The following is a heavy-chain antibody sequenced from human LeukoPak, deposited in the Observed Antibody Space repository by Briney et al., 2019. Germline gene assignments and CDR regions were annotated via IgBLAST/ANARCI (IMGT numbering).Heavy chain of an antibody. J-gene: IGHJ6*03. D-gene: IGHD3-22*01. V-gene: IGHV3-30*04. CDR3: ARDSGWLSNYYYYMDV. Sequence: GRSLRLSCAASGFTFSSYAMHWVRQAPGKGLEWVAVISYDGSNKYYADSVKGRFTISRDNSKNTLYLQMNSLRAEDTAVYYCARDSGWLSNYYYYMDVWGKGTTVTVSS. CDR1: GFTFSSYA. CDR2: ISYDGSNK.